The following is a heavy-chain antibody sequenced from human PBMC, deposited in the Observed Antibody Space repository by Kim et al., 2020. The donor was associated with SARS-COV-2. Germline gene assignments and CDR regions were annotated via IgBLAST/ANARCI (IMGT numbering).Heavy chain of an antibody. CDR2: IYYSGST. CDR1: GGSISSYY. CDR3: ARTGGSSSWFDWYFDL. D-gene: IGHD6-13*01. Sequence: SETLSLTCTVSGGSISSYYWSWIRQPPGKGLEWIGYIYYSGSTNYNPSLKSRVTISVDTSKNQFSLKLSSVTAADTAVYYCARTGGSSSWFDWYFDLWGRGTLVTVSS. J-gene: IGHJ2*01. V-gene: IGHV4-59*08.